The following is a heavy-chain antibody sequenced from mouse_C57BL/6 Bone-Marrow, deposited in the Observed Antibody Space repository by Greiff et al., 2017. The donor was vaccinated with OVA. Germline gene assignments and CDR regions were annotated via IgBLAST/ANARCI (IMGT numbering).Heavy chain of an antibody. Sequence: QVHVKQSGAELARPGASVKLSCKASGYTFTSYGISWVKQRTGQGLEWIGEIYPRSGNTYYNEKFKGKATLTADKSSSTAYMELRSLTSEDSAVYFCAIGDSATVVADWYFDVWGTGTTVTVSS. CDR3: AIGDSATVVADWYFDV. CDR2: IYPRSGNT. D-gene: IGHD1-1*01. J-gene: IGHJ1*03. V-gene: IGHV1-81*01. CDR1: GYTFTSYG.